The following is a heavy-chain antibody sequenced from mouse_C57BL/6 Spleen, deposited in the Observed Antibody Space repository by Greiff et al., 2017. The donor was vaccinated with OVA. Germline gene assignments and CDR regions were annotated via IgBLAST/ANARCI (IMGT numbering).Heavy chain of an antibody. J-gene: IGHJ3*01. D-gene: IGHD1-1*01. CDR2: ISSGGDYI. CDR1: GFTFSSYA. Sequence: VQLKESGEGLVKPGGSLKLSCAASGFTFSSYAMSWVRQTPEKRLEWVAYISSGGDYIYYADTVKGRFTISRDNARNTLYLQMSSLKSEDTAMYYCTRDYYGSRGLAYWGQGTLVTVSA. CDR3: TRDYYGSRGLAY. V-gene: IGHV5-9-1*02.